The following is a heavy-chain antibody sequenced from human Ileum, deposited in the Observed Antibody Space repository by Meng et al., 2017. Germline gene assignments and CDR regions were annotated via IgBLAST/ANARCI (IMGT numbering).Heavy chain of an antibody. CDR1: GFIFSNAW. Sequence: GESLKISCATSGFIFSNAWMNWVRQAPGKGLEWVASITPDGSETYYVDSVKGRFTISRDNATRSLFLQMDSLRMEDTALYYCARDRAYKAFDIWGQGTMVTVSS. D-gene: IGHD3-16*01. V-gene: IGHV3-7*01. CDR3: ARDRAYKAFDI. J-gene: IGHJ3*02. CDR2: ITPDGSET.